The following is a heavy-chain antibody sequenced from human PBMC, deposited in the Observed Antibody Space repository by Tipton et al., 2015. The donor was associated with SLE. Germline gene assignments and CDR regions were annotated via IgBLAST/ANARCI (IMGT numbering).Heavy chain of an antibody. J-gene: IGHJ3*01. CDR1: GYSISSGYY. CDR2: IYYSGST. CDR3: ARGGSGAFDV. Sequence: GLVKPSETLSLTCAVSGYSISSGYYWGWIRQPPGKGLEWIGYIYYSGSTNYNPSLKSRVTISIDTSKNQFSLKLYSLTAADTAVYYCARGGSGAFDVWGQGTVVTVSS. V-gene: IGHV4-59*01. D-gene: IGHD1-14*01.